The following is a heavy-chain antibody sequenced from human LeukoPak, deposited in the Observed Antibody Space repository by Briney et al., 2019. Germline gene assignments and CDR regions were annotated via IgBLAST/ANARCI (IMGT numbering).Heavy chain of an antibody. CDR2: TYYRSTWYN. J-gene: IGHJ5*02. CDR1: GDSVSINTAA. D-gene: IGHD6-6*01. Sequence: SQTLSLTFAISGDSVSINTAAWNWIRQSPSRGFEWLGRTYYRSTWYNDYAVSVRSRISIIPDTSKNHFSLQLNSVTPEDTAVYYCARSWDSSSSNGFDPWGQGTLVTVSS. CDR3: ARSWDSSSSNGFDP. V-gene: IGHV6-1*01.